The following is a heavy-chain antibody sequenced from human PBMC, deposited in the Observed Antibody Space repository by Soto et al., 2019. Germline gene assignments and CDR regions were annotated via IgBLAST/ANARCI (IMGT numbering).Heavy chain of an antibody. CDR3: ARFNWYFDL. CDR1: GGSNTSYY. J-gene: IGHJ2*01. Sequence: QVQLQESGPGLVKPSETLSLTCTVSGGSNTSYYWSWIRQPPAKGLEWIGYIYYSGSTNYTPSLKSRVTISVDTSKKQFSLKLSSVTAADTAVYYCARFNWYFDLWGRGTLVTVSS. V-gene: IGHV4-59*08. CDR2: IYYSGST.